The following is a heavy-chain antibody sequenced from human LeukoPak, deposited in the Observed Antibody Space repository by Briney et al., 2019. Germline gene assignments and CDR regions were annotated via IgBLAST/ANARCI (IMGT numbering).Heavy chain of an antibody. V-gene: IGHV4-39*01. CDR2: MYHNGST. J-gene: IGHJ5*02. Sequence: PSETLSLTCTVSGGSISSISYYWGWIRQPPGKGLEWIGSMYHNGSTHYNPSLKSRVTISVDTSKSQFSLKLTSVTAADTAVYYCARHPSGRMWLQQGGWFDPWGQGTLVTVSS. CDR3: ARHPSGRMWLQQGGWFDP. CDR1: GGSISSISYY. D-gene: IGHD5-24*01.